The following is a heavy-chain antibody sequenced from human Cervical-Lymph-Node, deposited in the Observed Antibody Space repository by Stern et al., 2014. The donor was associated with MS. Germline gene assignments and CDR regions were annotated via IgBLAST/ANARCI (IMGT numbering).Heavy chain of an antibody. Sequence: VQLVESGSELRKPGASLKVSCKASGYTFTNNALSWVRQAPGQGLEWLGWINTDTGNPTYAQAFTGRGVFSLETSVKLAYLQIRSLKSEDTAVYFCAREGEFHDAFDVWGQGTMVTVSS. J-gene: IGHJ3*01. CDR1: GYTFTNNA. V-gene: IGHV7-4-1*04. CDR3: AREGEFHDAFDV. CDR2: INTDTGNP.